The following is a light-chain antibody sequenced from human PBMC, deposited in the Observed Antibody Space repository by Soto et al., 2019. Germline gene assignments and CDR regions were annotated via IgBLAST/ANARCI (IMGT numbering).Light chain of an antibody. CDR3: QQYNVWPLP. V-gene: IGKV3-15*01. J-gene: IGKJ4*01. CDR1: QSVSSN. Sequence: EIVMTQSPATLSVSPGERATLSCRASQSVSSNLAWYQQKPGQTPKLLIYVASTRATGIPARFSGSGSGREFTLTISSLQSEDFAVYYCQQYNVWPLPFGGGTKVEFK. CDR2: VAS.